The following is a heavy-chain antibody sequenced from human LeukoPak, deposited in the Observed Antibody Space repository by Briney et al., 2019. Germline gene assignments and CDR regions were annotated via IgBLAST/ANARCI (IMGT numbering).Heavy chain of an antibody. Sequence: PSETLSLTCAVYGGSFSGYYWSWIRQPPGKGLEWIGEINHSGSTNYNPSLKSRVTISVDTSKNQFSLKLSSVTAADTAVYYCARGLRGLERYFDLWGRGTLVTVSS. V-gene: IGHV4-34*01. CDR3: ARGLRGLERYFDL. CDR2: INHSGST. J-gene: IGHJ2*01. CDR1: GGSFSGYY.